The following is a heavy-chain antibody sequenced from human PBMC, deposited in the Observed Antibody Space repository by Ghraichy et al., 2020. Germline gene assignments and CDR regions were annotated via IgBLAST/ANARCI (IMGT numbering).Heavy chain of an antibody. D-gene: IGHD3-3*01. CDR3: ARGSRYYDFWSGYYSNYYYYYMDV. V-gene: IGHV3-53*01. J-gene: IGHJ6*03. CDR2: IYSGGST. CDR1: GFTVSSNY. Sequence: GGSLRLSCAASGFTVSSNYMSWVRQAPGKGLEWVSVIYSGGSTYYADSVKGRFTISRDNSKNTLYLQMNSLRAEDTAVYYCARGSRYYDFWSGYYSNYYYYYMDVWGKGTTVTVSS.